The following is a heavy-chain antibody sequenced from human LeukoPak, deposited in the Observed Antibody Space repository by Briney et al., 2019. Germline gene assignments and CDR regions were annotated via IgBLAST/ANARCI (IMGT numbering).Heavy chain of an antibody. Sequence: SETLSLTCAVYGGSFSGYYWSWIRQPPGKGLEWIGEINHSGSTNYNPSLKSRVTISVDTSKNQFSLKLSSVTAADTAVYYCARGESGSYYHYWGQGTLVTVSS. CDR2: INHSGST. CDR3: ARGESGSYYHY. D-gene: IGHD1-26*01. CDR1: GGSFSGYY. V-gene: IGHV4-34*01. J-gene: IGHJ4*02.